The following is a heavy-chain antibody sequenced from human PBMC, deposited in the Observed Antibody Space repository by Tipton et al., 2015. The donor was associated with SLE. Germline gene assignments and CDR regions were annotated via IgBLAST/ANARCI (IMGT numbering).Heavy chain of an antibody. J-gene: IGHJ4*02. D-gene: IGHD3-3*01. Sequence: HLVQSGAEVKKPGESLKISCKGSGYSFTSYWIGWVRQMPGKGLEWMGIIYPGDSDTRYSPSFQGQVTISADKSISTAYLQWSSLKASDTAMYYCARRVENYDFWSGYYSHFDYWGQGTLVTVSS. CDR2: IYPGDSDT. CDR3: ARRVENYDFWSGYYSHFDY. V-gene: IGHV5-51*01. CDR1: GYSFTSYW.